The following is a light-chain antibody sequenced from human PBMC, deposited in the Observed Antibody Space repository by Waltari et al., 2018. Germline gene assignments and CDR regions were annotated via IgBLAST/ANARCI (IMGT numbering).Light chain of an antibody. CDR1: DDVSSA. CDR2: GVS. Sequence: EIKMTQSPSSVSASVGDRVTITCRATDDVSSALAWYQQKPGQAPKLLIYGVSRLQSEAPSRFSGSGSGTNFILTINNLQPEDLATYYCQQGNTFPPTFGQGTRVYI. V-gene: IGKV1-12*01. CDR3: QQGNTFPPT. J-gene: IGKJ1*01.